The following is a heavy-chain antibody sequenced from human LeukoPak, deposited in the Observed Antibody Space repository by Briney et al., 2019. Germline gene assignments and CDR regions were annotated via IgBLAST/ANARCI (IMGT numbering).Heavy chain of an antibody. CDR2: IYHSGST. D-gene: IGHD3-10*01. CDR1: GGSISSGGYS. J-gene: IGHJ5*02. V-gene: IGHV4-30-2*01. Sequence: SETLSLTCAVSGGSISSGGYSWSWIRQPPGKGLEWIGYIYHSGSTYYNPSLKSRVTISVDRSKNQFSLKLSSVTAADTAVYYCARNPYYYGSGTPRGWFDPWGQGTLVTVSS. CDR3: ARNPYYYGSGTPRGWFDP.